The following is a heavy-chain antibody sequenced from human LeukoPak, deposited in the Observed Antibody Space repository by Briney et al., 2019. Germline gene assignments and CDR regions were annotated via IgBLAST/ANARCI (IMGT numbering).Heavy chain of an antibody. J-gene: IGHJ4*02. CDR1: GGSISSGSYY. Sequence: SETPSLTCTVSGGSISSGSYYWSWIRQPAGKGLEWIGRIYTSGSTNYNPSLKSRVTISVDTSKNQFSLKLSSVTAADTAVYYCARGTADYWGQGTLVTVSS. D-gene: IGHD1-14*01. CDR3: ARGTADY. CDR2: IYTSGST. V-gene: IGHV4-61*02.